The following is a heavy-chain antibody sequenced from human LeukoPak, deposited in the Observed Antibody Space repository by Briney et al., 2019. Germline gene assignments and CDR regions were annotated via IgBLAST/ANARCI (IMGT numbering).Heavy chain of an antibody. CDR1: GGSISSYY. Sequence: SETLSLTCTVSGGSISSYYWSWIRQPPGKGLEWIGYIYYSGSTNYNPSLKSRVTISVDTSKNQFSLKLSSVTAADTAVYYCARVVVRYWFDPWGQGTLVTVSS. CDR3: ARVVVRYWFDP. V-gene: IGHV4-59*01. J-gene: IGHJ5*02. CDR2: IYYSGST. D-gene: IGHD6-6*01.